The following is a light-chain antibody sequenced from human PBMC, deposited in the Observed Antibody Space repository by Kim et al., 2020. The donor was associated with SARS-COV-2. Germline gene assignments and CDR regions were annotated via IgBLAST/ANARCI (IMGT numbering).Light chain of an antibody. V-gene: IGLV2-14*03. CDR1: SSDVGDYDY. CDR2: DVS. Sequence: QSALTQPASVSGSPGQSITISCTGTSSDVGDYDYVSWYQQHPGKAPKLIISDVSHRPSGVSSRFSGSKSGNTASLTISGLQDEDEADYYCCSYARGSAYVFRTGTKVTVL. CDR3: CSYARGSAYV. J-gene: IGLJ1*01.